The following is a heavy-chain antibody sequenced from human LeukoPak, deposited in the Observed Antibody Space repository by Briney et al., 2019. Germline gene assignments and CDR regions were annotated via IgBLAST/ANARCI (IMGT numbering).Heavy chain of an antibody. CDR3: ARLGSGSYYSLSDFDY. Sequence: GESLKISCKGSGYSFTSYWIGWVRQMPGKGLEWMGIIYPGDSDTRHSPSFQGQVTISADKSISTAYLQWSSLKASDTAMYYCARLGSGSYYSLSDFDYWGQGTLVTVSS. D-gene: IGHD1-26*01. J-gene: IGHJ4*02. CDR2: IYPGDSDT. CDR1: GYSFTSYW. V-gene: IGHV5-51*01.